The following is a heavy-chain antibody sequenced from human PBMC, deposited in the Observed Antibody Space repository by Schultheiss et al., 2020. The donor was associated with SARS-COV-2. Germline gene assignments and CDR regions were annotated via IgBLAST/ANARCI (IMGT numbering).Heavy chain of an antibody. CDR3: AREVGATRFGAFDI. V-gene: IGHV3-11*04. D-gene: IGHD1-26*01. J-gene: IGHJ3*02. CDR2: ISSSGSTI. CDR1: GFTFSDYY. Sequence: GGSLRLSCAASGFTFSDYYMSWIRQAPGKGLEWVSYISSSGSTIYYADSVKGRFTISRDNAKNLLYLEMNSLGAEDTAVYYCAREVGATRFGAFDIWGQGTMVTVSS.